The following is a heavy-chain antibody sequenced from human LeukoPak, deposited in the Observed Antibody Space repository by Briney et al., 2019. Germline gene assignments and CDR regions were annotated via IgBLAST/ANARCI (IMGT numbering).Heavy chain of an antibody. CDR3: ARDGGTSGWPLDY. J-gene: IGHJ4*02. CDR2: ISYDERDK. D-gene: IGHD6-19*01. Sequence: GGSLRLSCAASGFTFSSYWMSWVRQAPGKGLEWVAVISYDERDKYYADSVKGRFTISRDNSKNTLYLQMNSLRAEDTAVYYCARDGGTSGWPLDYWGQGTLVTVSS. CDR1: GFTFSSYW. V-gene: IGHV3-30*03.